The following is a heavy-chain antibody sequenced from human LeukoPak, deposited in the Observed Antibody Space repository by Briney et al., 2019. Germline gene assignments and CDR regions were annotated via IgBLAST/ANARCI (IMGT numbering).Heavy chain of an antibody. D-gene: IGHD3-10*01. CDR3: ARQISDYYYYYIDV. CDR2: IYYSGTT. J-gene: IGHJ6*03. Sequence: PSETLSLTCTVSGGSISSSHYYWGWIRQSPGKGLEWIGTIYYSGTTYYNPSLESRVTISEDTSKNHFSLTLMSVTAADTAVYYCARQISDYYYYYIDVWGKGTTVTVSS. V-gene: IGHV4-39*01. CDR1: GGSISSSHYY.